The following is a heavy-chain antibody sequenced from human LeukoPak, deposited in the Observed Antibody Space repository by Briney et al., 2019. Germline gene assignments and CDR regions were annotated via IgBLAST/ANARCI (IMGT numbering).Heavy chain of an antibody. Sequence: GGSLRLSCAASGFTVSSNYMSWVRQAPGKGLEWVSAISGSGGSTYYADSVKGRFTISRDNSKNTLYLQMNSLRAEDTAVYYCAKVYYYYDSSGYLDYFDYWGQGTLVTVSS. CDR2: ISGSGGST. D-gene: IGHD3-22*01. CDR1: GFTVSSNY. CDR3: AKVYYYYDSSGYLDYFDY. J-gene: IGHJ4*02. V-gene: IGHV3-23*01.